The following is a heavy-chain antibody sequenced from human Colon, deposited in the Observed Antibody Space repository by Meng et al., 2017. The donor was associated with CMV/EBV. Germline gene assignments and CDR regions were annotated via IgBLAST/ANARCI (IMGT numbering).Heavy chain of an antibody. CDR1: GFTFSSYG. J-gene: IGHJ4*02. CDR2: IVSSSTYI. Sequence: GGSLRLSCAASGFTFSSYGMNWVRQAPGKGLEWVASIVSSSTYIFYADSVKGRFTISRDNGKNLLYLQMNDLRAEAPGVYYCARDTISGVVAFDYWGQGTLVTVSS. D-gene: IGHD3-3*01. CDR3: ARDTISGVVAFDY. V-gene: IGHV3-21*06.